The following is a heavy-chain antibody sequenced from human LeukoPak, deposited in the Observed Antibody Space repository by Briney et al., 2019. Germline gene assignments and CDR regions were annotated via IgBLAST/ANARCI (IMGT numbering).Heavy chain of an antibody. CDR1: RLILSSYW. Sequence: GGSLRLSCAASRLILSSYWMHWVRQAPGKGLVWVSRINSDGSSTIYADSVKGRFTISRDYAKNTVYLQMNGLRVDDTAVYYCAGHYGSGRYHYYYMDVWGRGTTVTVSS. CDR3: AGHYGSGRYHYYYMDV. V-gene: IGHV3-74*01. D-gene: IGHD3-10*01. CDR2: INSDGSST. J-gene: IGHJ6*03.